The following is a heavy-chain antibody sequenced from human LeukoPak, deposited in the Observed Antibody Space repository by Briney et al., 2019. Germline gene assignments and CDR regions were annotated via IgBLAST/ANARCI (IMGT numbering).Heavy chain of an antibody. V-gene: IGHV4-4*07. CDR3: ARGSYYYYYDSSGYEGTGFDY. J-gene: IGHJ4*02. Sequence: PSETLSLTCTVSGGSISSYYWSWIRQPAGKGLEWIGRVHSSGSTNYNPSPKSRVTMSVDTSKNQFSLKLRFVTAADTAVYYCARGSYYYYYDSSGYEGTGFDYWGQGTLVTVS. CDR2: VHSSGST. CDR1: GGSISSYY. D-gene: IGHD3-22*01.